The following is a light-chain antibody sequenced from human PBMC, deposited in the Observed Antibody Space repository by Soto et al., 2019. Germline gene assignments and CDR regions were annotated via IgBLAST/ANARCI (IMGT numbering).Light chain of an antibody. Sequence: QSALTQPASVSGSPGQSITISCTGTSSDIGTYIFVSWYQQHPGKAPKLMIYDVSYRPSGVSNRFSGSKSGNTASLTISGLQAEYEADYYCSSYTNRDTLVFGGGTKLTVL. CDR1: SSDIGTYIF. V-gene: IGLV2-14*03. J-gene: IGLJ2*01. CDR3: SSYTNRDTLV. CDR2: DVS.